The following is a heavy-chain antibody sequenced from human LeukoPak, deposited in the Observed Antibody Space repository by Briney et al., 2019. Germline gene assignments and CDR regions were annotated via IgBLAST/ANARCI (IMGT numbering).Heavy chain of an antibody. D-gene: IGHD6-13*01. CDR3: AREAAAPFDWFDP. CDR2: IYYSGTT. J-gene: IGHJ5*02. CDR1: GGSISSGDYY. V-gene: IGHV4-30-4*01. Sequence: SETLSLTCTVSGGSISSGDYYWSWIRQPPGKGLEWIGYIYYSGTTYYNPSLKSRVTISVDTSKNQFSLRLSSVTAADTAVYYCAREAAAPFDWFDPWGQGTLVTVSS.